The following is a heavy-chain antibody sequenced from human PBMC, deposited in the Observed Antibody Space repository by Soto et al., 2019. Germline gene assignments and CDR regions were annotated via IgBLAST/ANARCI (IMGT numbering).Heavy chain of an antibody. CDR2: ISYDGSNK. J-gene: IGHJ3*02. Sequence: QVQLVESGGGVVQPGRSLRLSCAASGFTFSSYGMHWVRQAPGKGLEWVAVISYDGSNKYYADSVKGRFTISRDNSKNTLYLQMNSLRAEDTAVYYCAKEGYYDSSGYPPPDAFDIWGQGTMVTVSS. D-gene: IGHD3-22*01. CDR1: GFTFSSYG. V-gene: IGHV3-30*18. CDR3: AKEGYYDSSGYPPPDAFDI.